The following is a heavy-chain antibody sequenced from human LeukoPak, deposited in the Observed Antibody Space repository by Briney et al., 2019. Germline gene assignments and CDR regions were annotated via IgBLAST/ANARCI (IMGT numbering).Heavy chain of an antibody. Sequence: GGSLRLSCAGSGFTFSSYAMSWVRQAPGKGLEWVSGISGSGGSTYYADSVKGRFTISRDNAKNSLYLQMNSLRAEDTAVYYCARDSYSVDTAMVTGYYYMDVWGKGTTVTVSS. CDR2: ISGSGGST. V-gene: IGHV3-23*01. CDR1: GFTFSSYA. J-gene: IGHJ6*03. CDR3: ARDSYSVDTAMVTGYYYMDV. D-gene: IGHD5-18*01.